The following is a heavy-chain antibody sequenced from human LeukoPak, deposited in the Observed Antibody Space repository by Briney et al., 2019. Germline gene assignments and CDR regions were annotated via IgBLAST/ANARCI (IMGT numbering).Heavy chain of an antibody. Sequence: GGSLRLSCAASGFTFSSYAMHWVRQAPGKGLEWVAVISYDGSNKYYADSVKGRFTISRDNSKNTLYLQMNSLRAEDTAVYYCARDRFDRRSSWVFPDYWGQGTLVTVSS. J-gene: IGHJ4*02. D-gene: IGHD6-13*01. V-gene: IGHV3-30-3*01. CDR3: ARDRFDRRSSWVFPDY. CDR2: ISYDGSNK. CDR1: GFTFSSYA.